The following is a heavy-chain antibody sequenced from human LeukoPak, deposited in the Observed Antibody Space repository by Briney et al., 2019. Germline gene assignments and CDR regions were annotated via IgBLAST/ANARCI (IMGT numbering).Heavy chain of an antibody. CDR3: ARGSGNYGYYYYMDV. J-gene: IGHJ6*03. CDR2: IYPGDSDT. Sequence: GESLKISCKGSGYSFTSYWIGWVRQMPGKGLEWMGIIYPGDSDTRYSPSFQGQVTISADKSISTAYLQWSSLKASDTARYYCARGSGNYGYYYYMDVWGKGTTVTVSS. CDR1: GYSFTSYW. D-gene: IGHD4-11*01. V-gene: IGHV5-51*01.